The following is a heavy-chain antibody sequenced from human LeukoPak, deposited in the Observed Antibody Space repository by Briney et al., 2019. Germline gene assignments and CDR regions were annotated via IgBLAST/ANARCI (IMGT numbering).Heavy chain of an antibody. CDR1: GYSFTSYG. CDR3: ASGFMVRGIYFDY. D-gene: IGHD3-10*01. J-gene: IGHJ4*02. CDR2: IYPGDSDT. V-gene: IGHV5-51*01. Sequence: LGESLKISCKGSGYSFTSYGIGWVRQMPGKGLEWMGIIYPGDSDTRYSPSFQGQVTISADKSINTAYLQWSSLKASDTAMYYCASGFMVRGIYFDYWGQGTLVTVSS.